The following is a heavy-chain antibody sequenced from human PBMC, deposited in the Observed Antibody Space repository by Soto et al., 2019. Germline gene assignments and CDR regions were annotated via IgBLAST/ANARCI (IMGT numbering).Heavy chain of an antibody. CDR2: FNHSGST. Sequence: QVQLQQWGAGLLKPSETLSLTCAVYGGSFSGYYWCWIRQPPGKGLEWIGEFNHSGSTNDNTSLKSRVTISVDTSKNQFSLKLSSVTAADTAVDYCARVKGIWGKLHAFDIWGQGTMVTVSS. CDR1: GGSFSGYY. V-gene: IGHV4-34*01. J-gene: IGHJ3*02. CDR3: ARVKGIWGKLHAFDI. D-gene: IGHD3-16*01.